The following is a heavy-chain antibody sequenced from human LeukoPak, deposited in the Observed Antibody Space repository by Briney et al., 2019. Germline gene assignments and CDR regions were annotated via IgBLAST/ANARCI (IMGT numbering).Heavy chain of an antibody. CDR2: ISDNGGST. CDR3: AKDMEQYYYDSSGYYDY. CDR1: GFTFSSYA. J-gene: IGHJ4*02. V-gene: IGHV3-23*01. Sequence: PGGSLRLSCAASGFTFSSYAMSWVRQAPGKGLEWVSSISDNGGSTYYADSVKGRFTISRDNAKSSLYLQMNSLRAEDTALYYCAKDMEQYYYDSSGYYDYWGQGTLVTVSS. D-gene: IGHD3-22*01.